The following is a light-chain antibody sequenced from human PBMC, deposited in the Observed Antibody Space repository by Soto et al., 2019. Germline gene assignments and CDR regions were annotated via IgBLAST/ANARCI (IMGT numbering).Light chain of an antibody. V-gene: IGKV1-39*01. CDR1: QTIDTY. J-gene: IGKJ1*01. CDR3: QQNFNFPRT. CDR2: AAT. Sequence: DIQLTQSPSSLSASVGDIVTITFRASQTIDTYVNWYQHKPGTAPKVLIYAATYLQNGVPSRFSGTGSGADFTLTISSLQPEDFATYYCQQNFNFPRTFGQGTKVDIK.